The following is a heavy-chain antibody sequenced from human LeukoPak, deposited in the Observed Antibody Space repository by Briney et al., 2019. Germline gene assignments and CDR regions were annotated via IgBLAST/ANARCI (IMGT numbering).Heavy chain of an antibody. CDR2: IYYSGST. CDR3: ARGRGKEDY. Sequence: SETLSLTCTVSGGSISSSSYYWGWIRQPPGKGLEWIGSIYYSGSTYYNPSLKSRVTISVDTSKNQFSLKLSSVTAADTAVYYCARGRGKEDYWGQGTLVTVSS. J-gene: IGHJ4*02. V-gene: IGHV4-39*01. D-gene: IGHD3-16*01. CDR1: GGSISSSSYY.